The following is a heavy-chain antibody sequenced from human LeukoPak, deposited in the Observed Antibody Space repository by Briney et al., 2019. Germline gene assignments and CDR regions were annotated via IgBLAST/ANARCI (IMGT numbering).Heavy chain of an antibody. CDR3: ARGSGTYYYDSGGYLNWFDP. D-gene: IGHD3-22*01. J-gene: IGHJ5*02. V-gene: IGHV4-39*01. Sequence: PSETLSLICTVSGGYICSSGYYWGWIRQPPGKGLEWSGTVYYTGSTYYNPSLKSRVTISEDTSRNQFSLKLNSVTAADTAVYYCARGSGTYYYDSGGYLNWFDPWGQGILVTVSS. CDR1: GGYICSSGYY. CDR2: VYYTGST.